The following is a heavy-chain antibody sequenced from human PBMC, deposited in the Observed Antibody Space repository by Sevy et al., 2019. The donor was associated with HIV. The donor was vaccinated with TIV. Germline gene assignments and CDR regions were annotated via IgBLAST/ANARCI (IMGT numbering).Heavy chain of an antibody. D-gene: IGHD6-6*01. CDR2: IGTAGDT. V-gene: IGHV3-13*01. Sequence: GGSLRLSCAASGFTFSSYDMHWVRQATGKGLEWVSAIGTAGDTYYPGSVKGRFTISRENAKNSLYLQMNSLRAGDTAVYYCARAQGSIAARFCYYYYMDVWGKGTTVTVSS. CDR1: GFTFSSYD. CDR3: ARAQGSIAARFCYYYYMDV. J-gene: IGHJ6*03.